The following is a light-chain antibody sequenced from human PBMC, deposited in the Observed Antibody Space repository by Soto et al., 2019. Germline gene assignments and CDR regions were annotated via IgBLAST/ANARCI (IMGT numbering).Light chain of an antibody. Sequence: QSALTQPRSVSGSPGQSVTISCTGTISDVGTYNYVSWYQQHPGKAPKLMIYDVNKRPSGVPDRLSGSKSGKTASLTISGLQAEDEADYYCCSYAGGYPHVVFGGGTKLTVL. CDR3: CSYAGGYPHVV. V-gene: IGLV2-11*01. CDR2: DVN. CDR1: ISDVGTYNY. J-gene: IGLJ2*01.